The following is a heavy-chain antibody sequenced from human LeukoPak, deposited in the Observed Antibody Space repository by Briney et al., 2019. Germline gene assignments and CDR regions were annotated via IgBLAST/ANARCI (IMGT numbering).Heavy chain of an antibody. J-gene: IGHJ5*02. CDR2: IYHSGST. D-gene: IGHD3-10*01. CDR1: GGSISSTHW. Sequence: SETLSLTCAVSGGSISSTHWWSWVRQPPGKGLEWIGEIYHSGSTNYNPSLKSRVTISVDKSKNQFSLKLSSVTAADTAVHYCARQSPGYNWFDPWGQGTLVTVSS. V-gene: IGHV4-4*02. CDR3: ARQSPGYNWFDP.